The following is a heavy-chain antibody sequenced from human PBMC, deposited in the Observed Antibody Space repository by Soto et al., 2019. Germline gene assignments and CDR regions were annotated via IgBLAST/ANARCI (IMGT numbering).Heavy chain of an antibody. CDR3: AKGPFIVVVIAAFDY. D-gene: IGHD2-21*01. CDR2: ISGSGGST. CDR1: GFTFSSYA. J-gene: IGHJ4*02. V-gene: IGHV3-23*01. Sequence: GGSLRLSCAASGFTFSSYAMSWVRQAPGKGLEWVSAISGSGGSTYYADSVKGRFTISRDNSKNTLYLQMNSLRAEDTAVYYCAKGPFIVVVIAAFDYWGQGTLVTVPQ.